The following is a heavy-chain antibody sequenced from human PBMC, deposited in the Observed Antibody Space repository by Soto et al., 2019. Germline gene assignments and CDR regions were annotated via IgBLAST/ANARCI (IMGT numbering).Heavy chain of an antibody. D-gene: IGHD6-13*01. Sequence: QVQLVQSGAEVKKPGSSVKVSCKASGGTFSSYAISWVRQAPGQGLEWMGGIIPIFGTANYAQKFQGRVTITADESTSTAYRELSSLRSEDTAVYYCARSGSSWDINPVFNYYYGMDVWGQGTTVTVSS. J-gene: IGHJ6*02. V-gene: IGHV1-69*01. CDR3: ARSGSSWDINPVFNYYYGMDV. CDR2: IIPIFGTA. CDR1: GGTFSSYA.